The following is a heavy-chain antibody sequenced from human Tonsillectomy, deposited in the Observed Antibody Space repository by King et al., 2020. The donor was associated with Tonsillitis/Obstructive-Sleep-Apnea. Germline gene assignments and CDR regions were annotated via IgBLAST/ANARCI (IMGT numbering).Heavy chain of an antibody. V-gene: IGHV1-69*12. Sequence: QLVQSGAEVKKPGSSVKVSCKASGGTFSSYAISWVRQAPGQGLEWMGGIIPIFGTANYAQKFQGRVTITADESTSTAYMELSSLRAEDTAGYYCGRGYGYCSSTSCYTEVIWYFDLWGRGTLVTVSS. CDR3: GRGYGYCSSTSCYTEVIWYFDL. J-gene: IGHJ2*01. CDR2: IIPIFGTA. CDR1: GGTFSSYA. D-gene: IGHD2-2*02.